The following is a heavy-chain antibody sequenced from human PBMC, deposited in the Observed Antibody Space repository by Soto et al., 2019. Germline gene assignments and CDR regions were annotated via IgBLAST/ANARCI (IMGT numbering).Heavy chain of an antibody. D-gene: IGHD2-21*02. V-gene: IGHV1-69*01. CDR3: ARGLYCGGGCYSNFDY. Sequence: VQRVQSGAEVKKPGSSVKVSCKASGGTFSNYPFIWVRQAPGQGLDWMGGIIPIFGTTDYGQRFQGRVTITADESTNTAYMELSSLRSDDTAVYYCARGLYCGGGCYSNFDYWGQGTLVTVSS. J-gene: IGHJ4*02. CDR1: GGTFSNYP. CDR2: IIPIFGTT.